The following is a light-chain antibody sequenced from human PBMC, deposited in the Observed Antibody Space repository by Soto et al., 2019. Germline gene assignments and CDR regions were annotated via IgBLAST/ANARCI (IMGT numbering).Light chain of an antibody. Sequence: EIVLTLSPGTLSLSLGERANLSCRASQSVSNNYLAWYQQKPGQAPRLLIYGASNRATGIPDRFSGSGSGTDFTLTISRLEPEDVAVYYCQQYGSSGTFGQVTKVDIK. V-gene: IGKV3-20*01. J-gene: IGKJ1*01. CDR3: QQYGSSGT. CDR1: QSVSNNY. CDR2: GAS.